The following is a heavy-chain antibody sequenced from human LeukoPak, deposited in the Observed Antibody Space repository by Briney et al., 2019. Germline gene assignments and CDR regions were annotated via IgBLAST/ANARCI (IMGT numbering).Heavy chain of an antibody. CDR2: INSKSGGT. CDR1: GYTFTDYY. Sequence: ASVKVSCKTSGYTFTDYYIYWVRQAPGQGLEWMGRINSKSGGTNYAQNFQGRVIMTRDTSISTAYMELSRLKSDDTAVYYCARVFSKSGWYYFDYWGQGTLVTVSS. J-gene: IGHJ4*02. V-gene: IGHV1-2*06. D-gene: IGHD6-19*01. CDR3: ARVFSKSGWYYFDY.